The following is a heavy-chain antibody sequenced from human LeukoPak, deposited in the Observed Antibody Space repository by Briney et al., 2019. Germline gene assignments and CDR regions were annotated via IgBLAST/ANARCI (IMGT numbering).Heavy chain of an antibody. CDR2: IYYSGST. J-gene: IGHJ4*02. Sequence: SETLSLTCTVSGGSISSYYWGWIRQPPGKGLEWIGSIYYSGSTYYNPSLKSRVTISVDTSKNQFSLKLSSVTAADTAVYYCARGPNYYGSGRPKDYFDYWGQGTLVTVSS. D-gene: IGHD3-10*01. V-gene: IGHV4-39*07. CDR3: ARGPNYYGSGRPKDYFDY. CDR1: GGSISSYY.